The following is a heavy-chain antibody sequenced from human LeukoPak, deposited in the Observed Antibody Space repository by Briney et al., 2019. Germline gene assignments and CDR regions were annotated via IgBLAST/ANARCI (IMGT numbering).Heavy chain of an antibody. J-gene: IGHJ4*02. Sequence: KSSEALSLTCTVSGGSISNYYWSWIRQPPGKGLEWIGNIYDSGSTNYNPSLKSRDTISVDTSKNPCSLKLSSVTAADTAVYYCARQSISGSSSSYFDYWGQGT. CDR2: IYDSGST. D-gene: IGHD3-22*01. CDR1: GGSISNYY. CDR3: ARQSISGSSSSYFDY. V-gene: IGHV4-59*01.